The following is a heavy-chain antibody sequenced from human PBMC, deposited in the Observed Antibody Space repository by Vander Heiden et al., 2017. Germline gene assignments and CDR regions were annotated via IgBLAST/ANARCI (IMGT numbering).Heavy chain of an antibody. CDR1: GFTSSGSA. V-gene: IGHV3-73*02. CDR3: TSSKGWKTGIAVAGTDY. D-gene: IGHD6-19*01. Sequence: EVQLVESGGGLVQPGGSLQLSCSASGFTSSGSALHWVRQASGKGLEWVGRIRSKANSYATAYAASVKGRFTIARDDSKNTAYLQMNSLKTEDTAVYYCTSSKGWKTGIAVAGTDYWGQGTLVTVSS. J-gene: IGHJ4*02. CDR2: IRSKANSYAT.